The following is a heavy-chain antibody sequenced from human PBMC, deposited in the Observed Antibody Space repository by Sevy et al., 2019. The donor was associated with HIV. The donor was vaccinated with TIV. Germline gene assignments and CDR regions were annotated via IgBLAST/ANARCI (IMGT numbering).Heavy chain of an antibody. J-gene: IGHJ4*02. D-gene: IGHD3-16*01. CDR1: GFTFNSHW. CDR3: ARSIAGATSY. CDR2: IKQDGSDK. Sequence: GGSLRLSCTASGFTFNSHWMSWVRQAPGKGREWVANIKQDGSDKYYVDSVKGRFTISRDNAKNSLYLQMNSLRVEDTAVYYCARSIAGATSYWGQGTLVTVSS. V-gene: IGHV3-7*01.